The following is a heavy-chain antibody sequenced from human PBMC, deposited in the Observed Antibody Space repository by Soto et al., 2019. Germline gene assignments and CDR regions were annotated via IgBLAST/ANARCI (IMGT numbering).Heavy chain of an antibody. CDR3: VKDLPDYYDSSGHFDY. CDR2: ISHDGNNK. Sequence: QVILVESGGGVVQPGRSLRVSCEAFGFTFSSYGMHWVRQAPGKGLEWVALISHDGNNKHYADSVKGRFTISRDNSKNTLYLQMNSLRAEDTAVYYCVKDLPDYYDSSGHFDYWGQGTLVTVSS. J-gene: IGHJ4*02. CDR1: GFTFSSYG. V-gene: IGHV3-30*18. D-gene: IGHD3-22*01.